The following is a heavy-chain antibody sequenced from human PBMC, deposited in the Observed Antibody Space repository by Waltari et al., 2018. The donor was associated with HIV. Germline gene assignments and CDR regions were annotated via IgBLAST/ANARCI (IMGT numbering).Heavy chain of an antibody. CDR1: GFTFSSYS. J-gene: IGHJ6*02. CDR2: ISSSSSTI. D-gene: IGHD3-16*02. CDR3: ARDGPPYDYVWGSYRRGMDV. Sequence: EVQLVESGGGLVQPGGSLRLSCAASGFTFSSYSMNWVRQAPGTGLEWVSYISSSSSTIYYAGSVKGRFTISRDNAKNSLYLQMNSLRAEDTAVYYCARDGPPYDYVWGSYRRGMDVWGQGTTVTVSS. V-gene: IGHV3-48*01.